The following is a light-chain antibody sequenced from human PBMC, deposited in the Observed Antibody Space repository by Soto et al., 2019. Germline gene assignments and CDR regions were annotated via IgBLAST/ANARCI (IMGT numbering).Light chain of an antibody. CDR2: DAS. J-gene: IGKJ1*01. CDR3: QEYNIYST. CDR1: QSISSW. V-gene: IGKV1-5*01. Sequence: DIQMTQCPSTLSASVEDRVTITCRASQSISSWLAWYQQKPGKAPKLLIYDASSLESGVPSRFSGSGSGTEFTLTISSLQPDDFATYYCQEYNIYSTVGQGTKVDI.